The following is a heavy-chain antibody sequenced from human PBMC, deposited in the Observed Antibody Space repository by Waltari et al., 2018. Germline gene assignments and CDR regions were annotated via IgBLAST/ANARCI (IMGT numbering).Heavy chain of an antibody. D-gene: IGHD6-19*01. CDR3: ARGGGVAVAGTLYNWFDP. V-gene: IGHV4-39*07. J-gene: IGHJ5*02. CDR2: IYYSGTT. CDR1: GVSIRSSSYY. Sequence: QVQLQESGPGLVKPSETLSLTCTVSGVSIRSSSYYWGWIRQPPGKGLEWIGSIYYSGTTYYNPSLKSRVTISVDTSKNQFSLQLTSVTAADTAVYYCARGGGVAVAGTLYNWFDPWGQGTLVTVSS.